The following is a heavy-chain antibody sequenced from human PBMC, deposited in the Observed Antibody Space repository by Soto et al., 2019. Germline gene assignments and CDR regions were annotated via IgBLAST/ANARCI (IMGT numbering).Heavy chain of an antibody. J-gene: IGHJ4*02. Sequence: QAQVVQSGAEVRQPGSSVKLSCKASEGTFNSYAIAWVRQAPGQGLEWMGGIIPYYNTLNYAQKFQAMVTTTAADSTNTVYIELSSVRSDDTAVYFCASGAIRWYPYFFDYWAQGTLVTVSS. V-gene: IGHV1-69*01. CDR1: EGTFNSYA. CDR2: IIPYYNTL. D-gene: IGHD6-13*01. CDR3: ASGAIRWYPYFFDY.